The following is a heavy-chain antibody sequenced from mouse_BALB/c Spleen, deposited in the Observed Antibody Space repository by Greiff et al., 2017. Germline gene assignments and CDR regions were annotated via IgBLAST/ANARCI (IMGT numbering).Heavy chain of an antibody. D-gene: IGHD2-14*01. CDR3: ARWGRYDAGFDY. CDR2: IYPGDGDT. J-gene: IGHJ2*01. CDR1: GYAFSSSW. Sequence: QVQLQQSGPELVKPGASVKISCKASGYAFSSSWMNWVKQRPGQGLEWIGRIYPGDGDTNYNGKFKGKATLTADKSSSTAYMQLSSLTSVDSAVYFCARWGRYDAGFDYWGQGTTLTVSS. V-gene: IGHV1-82*01.